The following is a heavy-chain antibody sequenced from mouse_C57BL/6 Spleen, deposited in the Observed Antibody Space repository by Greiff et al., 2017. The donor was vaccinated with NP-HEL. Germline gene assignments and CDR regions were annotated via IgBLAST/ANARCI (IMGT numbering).Heavy chain of an antibody. D-gene: IGHD1-1*01. J-gene: IGHJ4*01. CDR1: GFTFSDYG. Sequence: EVQGVESGGGLVKPGGSLKLSCAASGFTFSDYGMHWVRQAPEKGLEWVAYISSGSSTIYYADTVKGRFTISRDNAKNTLFLQMTSLRSEDTAMYYCASPNYYGSSPYAMDYWGQGTSVTVSS. V-gene: IGHV5-17*01. CDR2: ISSGSSTI. CDR3: ASPNYYGSSPYAMDY.